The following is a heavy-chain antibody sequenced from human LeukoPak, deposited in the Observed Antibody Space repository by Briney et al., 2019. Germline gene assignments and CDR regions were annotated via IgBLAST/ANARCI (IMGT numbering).Heavy chain of an antibody. CDR1: GVSISSRGY. V-gene: IGHV4-31*03. D-gene: IGHD3-9*01. CDR2: IDYSGNT. CDR3: ASGYGSGWFDA. Sequence: TSQPLSLTCSVSGVSISSRGYWGWIRQHPGKGLEWIGYIDYSGNTYYKPSLQSRVIISADTSKNQFTLKLSSVTAADTAVYYCASGYGSGWFDAWGQGAVVTVSS. J-gene: IGHJ5*02.